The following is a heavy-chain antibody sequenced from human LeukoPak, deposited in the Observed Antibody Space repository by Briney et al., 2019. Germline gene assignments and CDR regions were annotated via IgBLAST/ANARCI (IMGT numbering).Heavy chain of an antibody. D-gene: IGHD2-2*01. CDR3: ARSVLGYCSSTSCYPYYYYYMDV. Sequence: GASVKVSCKPSGGTFSSYAISWVRQAPGQGLEWMGGIIPIFGTANYAQKFQGRVTITTDESTSTAYMELSSLRSEDTAVYYCARSVLGYCSSTSCYPYYYYYMDVWGKGTTVTVSS. J-gene: IGHJ6*03. CDR1: GGTFSSYA. V-gene: IGHV1-69*05. CDR2: IIPIFGTA.